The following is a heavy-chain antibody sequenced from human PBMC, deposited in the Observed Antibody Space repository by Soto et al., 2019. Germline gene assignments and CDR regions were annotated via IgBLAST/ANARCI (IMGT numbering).Heavy chain of an antibody. CDR1: GDSISGYY. Sequence: SGTLSLTGTVSGDSISGYYWSWIRQSPGKVLDWICYMYESGSINYNPSLKSGVTMSIDTSKNQFSLKLSSVTAADTAVYYCARSGRSGYYYYYGMDXWGQGTTVTVS. V-gene: IGHV4-59*01. CDR2: MYESGSI. J-gene: IGHJ6*02. CDR3: ARSGRSGYYYYYGMDX. D-gene: IGHD3-22*01.